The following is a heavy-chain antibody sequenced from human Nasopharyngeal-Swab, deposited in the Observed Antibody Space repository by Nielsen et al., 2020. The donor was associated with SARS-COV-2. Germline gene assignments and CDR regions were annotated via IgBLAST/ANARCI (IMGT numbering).Heavy chain of an antibody. D-gene: IGHD2-2*01. CDR3: ATVEYCSSTSCYYDASDI. CDR1: GGSISSSSYY. CDR2: IYYSGRT. J-gene: IGHJ3*02. V-gene: IGHV4-39*01. Sequence: SETLSLTCTVSGGSISSSSYYWGWIRQPPGKGLEWIGSIYYSGRTHYNPSLKSRVTISVDTSRNQFSLKLSSVTAADTAVYYCATVEYCSSTSCYYDASDIWGQGTMVTVSS.